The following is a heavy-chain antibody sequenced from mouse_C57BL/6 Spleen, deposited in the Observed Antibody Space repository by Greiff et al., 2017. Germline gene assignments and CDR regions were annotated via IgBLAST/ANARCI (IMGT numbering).Heavy chain of an antibody. CDR3: AREGGSSGYGGFDY. D-gene: IGHD3-2*02. V-gene: IGHV5-16*01. CDR2: INYDGSST. Sequence: EVHLVESEGGLVQPGSSMKLSCTASGFTFSDYYMAWVRQVPEKGLEWVANINYDGSSTYYLDSLKSRFIISRDNAKNILYLQMSSLKSEDTATXYCAREGGSSGYGGFDYWGQGTTLTGSS. CDR1: GFTFSDYY. J-gene: IGHJ2*01.